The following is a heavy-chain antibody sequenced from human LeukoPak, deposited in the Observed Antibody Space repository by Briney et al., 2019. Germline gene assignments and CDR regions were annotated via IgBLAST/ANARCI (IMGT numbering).Heavy chain of an antibody. CDR2: IIPIFGTA. J-gene: IGHJ5*02. Sequence: GASVKVSCKASGGTFSSYAISWVRQAPGQGLEWMGGIIPIFGTANYAQKFQGRVTITADESTSTAYMELSSLRSEDTAVYYCARLSSGYYYDWFDPWGQGTLVTVSS. D-gene: IGHD3-22*01. CDR3: ARLSSGYYYDWFDP. CDR1: GGTFSSYA. V-gene: IGHV1-69*13.